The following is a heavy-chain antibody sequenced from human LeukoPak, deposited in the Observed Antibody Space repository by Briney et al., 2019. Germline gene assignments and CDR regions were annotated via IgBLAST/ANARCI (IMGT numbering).Heavy chain of an antibody. CDR3: ARVGYYYDSEGDY. CDR2: INPNSGGT. Sequence: ASVKVSCKASGYTFTGYYMHWVRQAPGQGLEWIGWINPNSGGTNYAQKFQGRVTMTRDTSISTAYMELSRLRSDDTAVYYCARVGYYYDSEGDYWGQGTLVTVSS. CDR1: GYTFTGYY. V-gene: IGHV1-2*02. D-gene: IGHD3-22*01. J-gene: IGHJ4*02.